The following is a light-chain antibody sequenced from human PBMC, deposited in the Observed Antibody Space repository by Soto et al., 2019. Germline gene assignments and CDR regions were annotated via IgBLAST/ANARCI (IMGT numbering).Light chain of an antibody. CDR3: QQYDSLWT. V-gene: IGKV1-5*01. CDR1: QSISGY. J-gene: IGKJ1*01. Sequence: GDRVTITCRASQSISGYLAGYQQRPGNAPQLLIYDASSLQTGVPSRFSGSGSGTEVTLTLSSLQPDDFATYYCQQYDSLWTFGQGTQVHIK. CDR2: DAS.